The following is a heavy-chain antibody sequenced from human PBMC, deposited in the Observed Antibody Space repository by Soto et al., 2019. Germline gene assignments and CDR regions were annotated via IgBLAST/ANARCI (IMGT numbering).Heavy chain of an antibody. D-gene: IGHD2-15*01. J-gene: IGHJ4*02. CDR2: IYYSGTT. CDR1: GGYSISYD. CDR3: ARSGYWGGDNCYPAGYTDY. Sequence: TSETMCVTCTVAGGYSISYDWRWIRQHTGKGLEWIGYIYYSGTTNYNPSLKSRVAISVDTSKNQFSLKLNSVTAADTAVYFCARSGYWGGDNCYPAGYTDYGGQGTLFT. V-gene: IGHV4-59*01.